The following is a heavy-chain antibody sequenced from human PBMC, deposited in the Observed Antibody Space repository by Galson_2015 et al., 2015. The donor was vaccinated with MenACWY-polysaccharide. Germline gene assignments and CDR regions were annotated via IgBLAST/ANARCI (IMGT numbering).Heavy chain of an antibody. D-gene: IGHD1-26*01. V-gene: IGHV4-61*01. J-gene: IGHJ5*02. Sequence: LSLTCTVSGGSVSSDTDYWGWLRQPPGKGLEWIGYMSYSGRGNYNPSLRSRVTVSLDTSKNQFFLRLASVTAEDTAMYYCAREPTFGGSFGWFDP. CDR1: GGSVSSDTDY. CDR2: MSYSGRG. CDR3: AREPTFGGSFGWFDP.